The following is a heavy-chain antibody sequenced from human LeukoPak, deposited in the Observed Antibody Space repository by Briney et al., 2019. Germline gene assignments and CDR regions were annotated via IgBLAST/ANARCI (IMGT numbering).Heavy chain of an antibody. Sequence: GGSLRLSCAASGFTFSSYTMSWVRQAPGKGLEWVSAISHTSEYTYHADSVKGRFTISRDNSKNTLYLQMNSLRAEDTAVYYCAKIGTGDFDYWGQGTLVTVSS. J-gene: IGHJ4*02. CDR1: GFTFSSYT. D-gene: IGHD7-27*01. V-gene: IGHV3-23*01. CDR2: ISHTSEYT. CDR3: AKIGTGDFDY.